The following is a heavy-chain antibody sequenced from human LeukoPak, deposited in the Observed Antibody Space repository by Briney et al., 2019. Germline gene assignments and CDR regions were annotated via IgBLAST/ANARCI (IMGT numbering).Heavy chain of an antibody. V-gene: IGHV3-33*01. CDR1: GFTFSSYG. CDR3: ARLSGDGSGSYFLDY. Sequence: GGSLRLSCAASGFTFSSYGMHWVRQAPGKGLEWVAVIWYDGSNKYFADSVKGRFTISRDNSKNTPYLQMNSLRAEDTAVYYCARLSGDGSGSYFLDYWGQGTLVTVSS. J-gene: IGHJ4*02. D-gene: IGHD3-10*01. CDR2: IWYDGSNK.